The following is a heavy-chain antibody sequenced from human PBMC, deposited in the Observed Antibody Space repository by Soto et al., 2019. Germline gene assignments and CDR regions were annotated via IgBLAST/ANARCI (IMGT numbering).Heavy chain of an antibody. CDR2: INHSGST. J-gene: IGHJ4*02. V-gene: IGHV4-34*01. CDR1: GGSFSGYY. Sequence: QVQLQQWGAGLLKPSETLSLTCAVYGGSFSGYYWTWIRQPPGTGLEWIGEINHSGSTNYNPSLKSRVTISVDTSKNQFSLTLTSGTAADPAVYYWARDKITGLFDYSGQRPRVTVSS. D-gene: IGHD2-8*02. CDR3: ARDKITGLFDY.